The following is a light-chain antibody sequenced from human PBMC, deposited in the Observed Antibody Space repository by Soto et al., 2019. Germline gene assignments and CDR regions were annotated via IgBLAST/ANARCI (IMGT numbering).Light chain of an antibody. Sequence: EFVLTQSPATLSLSPGERAILSCRASQSVAGSLAWYQQKPGQASRLLFYGLSTRAAALPARYSGSGAGTDFTLTVSSLEPEDFALYYCQQRSNPITFGQGTRLEI. CDR1: QSVAGS. J-gene: IGKJ5*01. V-gene: IGKV3-11*01. CDR2: GLS. CDR3: QQRSNPIT.